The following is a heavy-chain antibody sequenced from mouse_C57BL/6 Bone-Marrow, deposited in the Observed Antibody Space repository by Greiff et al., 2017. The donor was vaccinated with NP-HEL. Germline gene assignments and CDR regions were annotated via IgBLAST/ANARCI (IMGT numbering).Heavy chain of an antibody. V-gene: IGHV3-6*01. CDR1: GYSITSGYY. Sequence: VQLQQSGPGLVKPSQSLSLTCSVTGYSITSGYYWNWIRQFPGNKLEWMGYISYDGSNKYNPSLKNRISITRDTSKNQFVLKLNSVTTEDTATYYCARVDDGPYAMDYWGQGTSVTVSS. J-gene: IGHJ4*01. CDR3: ARVDDGPYAMDY. D-gene: IGHD2-3*01. CDR2: ISYDGSN.